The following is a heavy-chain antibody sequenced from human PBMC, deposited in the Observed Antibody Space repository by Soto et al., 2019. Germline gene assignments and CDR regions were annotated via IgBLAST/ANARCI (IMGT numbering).Heavy chain of an antibody. CDR3: ARGGSGDYYYYGMDV. D-gene: IGHD3-3*01. J-gene: IGHJ6*02. V-gene: IGHV1-2*04. Sequence: ASVKVSCKASGYTFTGYYMHWVRQAPGQGLEWMGWINPNSGGTNYAQQFQGWVTMTRDTSISTAYMELSRLRSDDTAVYYCARGGSGDYYYYGMDVWGQGTTVTVSS. CDR2: INPNSGGT. CDR1: GYTFTGYY.